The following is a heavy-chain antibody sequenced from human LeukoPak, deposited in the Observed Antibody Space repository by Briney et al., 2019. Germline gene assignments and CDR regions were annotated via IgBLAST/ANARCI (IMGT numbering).Heavy chain of an antibody. CDR2: IRSKAFGATT. Sequence: GGSLRISCIGSGFNFGDYAMTWVRQAPGKRQEWVGFIRSKAFGATTESVASVKGRFSTSRDDSKAIAYLQMNSLKAEDTAIYYCTRARGGYTSGIDYWGQGTLVTVSS. J-gene: IGHJ4*02. CDR3: TRARGGYTSGIDY. D-gene: IGHD6-19*01. V-gene: IGHV3-49*04. CDR1: GFNFGDYA.